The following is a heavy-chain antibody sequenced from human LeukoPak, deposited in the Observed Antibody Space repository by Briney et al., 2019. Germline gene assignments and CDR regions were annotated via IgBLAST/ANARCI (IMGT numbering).Heavy chain of an antibody. J-gene: IGHJ4*02. CDR3: ARGVKGTAGPADDY. Sequence: GGSLRLSCAVSGFTVINNYMSWVRQAPGKGLEWVSLIYSGGNTYYTDSVKDRFTISRDNSNNTLYLQMNSLRAEDTAVYYCARGVKGTAGPADDYWGQGTLVTVSS. CDR2: IYSGGNT. V-gene: IGHV3-66*02. CDR1: GFTVINNY. D-gene: IGHD6-13*01.